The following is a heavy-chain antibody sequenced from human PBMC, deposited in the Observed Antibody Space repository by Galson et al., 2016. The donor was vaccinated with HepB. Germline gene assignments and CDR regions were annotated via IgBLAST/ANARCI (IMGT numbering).Heavy chain of an antibody. CDR3: SRAYSSGYPSWVGWFDP. D-gene: IGHD3-22*01. V-gene: IGHV1-69*13. CDR1: GGTFSSFA. CDR2: MIPIFGTT. Sequence: SVKVSCKASGGTFSSFAISWVRQAPGQGLEWMGGMIPIFGTTNYSESFQGRVTISADESTSTAYMEPSSLRSEDTAVYYWSRAYSSGYPSWVGWFDPWGQGSLVTVSS. J-gene: IGHJ5*02.